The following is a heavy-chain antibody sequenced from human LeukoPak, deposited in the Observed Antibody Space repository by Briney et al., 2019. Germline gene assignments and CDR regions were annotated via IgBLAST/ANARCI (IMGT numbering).Heavy chain of an antibody. CDR2: ISYDGSNK. CDR1: GFTFSSYA. CDR3: ARDSSLRDGYYYYMDV. D-gene: IGHD4-17*01. V-gene: IGHV3-30*04. J-gene: IGHJ6*03. Sequence: PGRSLRLSCAASGFTFSSYAMHWVRQAPGKGLEWVAVISYDGSNKYYADSVKGRFTISRDNSKNTLYLQMNSLRAEDTAVYYCARDSSLRDGYYYYMDVWGKGTTVTVSS.